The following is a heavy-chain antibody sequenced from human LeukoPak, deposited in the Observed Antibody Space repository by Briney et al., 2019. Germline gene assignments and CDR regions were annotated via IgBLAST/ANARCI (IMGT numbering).Heavy chain of an antibody. Sequence: PSETLFLTCTVTRGSISRYYWSWIRQPPGKRLEWIGYIHFSGSTNYNPSLKSRVSMSVGTSKNQCSLKLSSVTAVDTAVYYCARRSSSEYYFDYWGQGTLVTVSS. CDR3: ARRSSSEYYFDY. D-gene: IGHD6-6*01. CDR1: RGSISRYY. V-gene: IGHV4-59*08. J-gene: IGHJ4*02. CDR2: IHFSGST.